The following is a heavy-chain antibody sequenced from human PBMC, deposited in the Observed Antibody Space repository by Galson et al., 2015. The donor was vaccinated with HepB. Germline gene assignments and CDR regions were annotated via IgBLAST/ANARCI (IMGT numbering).Heavy chain of an antibody. V-gene: IGHV7-4-1*02. CDR3: ARVGYSSSWYGGTYYYYYGMDV. CDR2: INTNTGNP. Sequence: SVKVSCKASGYTFTSYAMNWVRQAPGQGLEWMGWINTNTGNPTYAQGFTGRFVFSLDTSVSTAYLQISSLKAEDTAVYYCARVGYSSSWYGGTYYYYYGMDVWGQGTTVTVSS. D-gene: IGHD6-13*01. CDR1: GYTFTSYA. J-gene: IGHJ6*02.